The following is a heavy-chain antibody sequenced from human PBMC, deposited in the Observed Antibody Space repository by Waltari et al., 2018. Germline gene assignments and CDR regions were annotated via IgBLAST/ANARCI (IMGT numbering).Heavy chain of an antibody. D-gene: IGHD5-12*01. Sequence: QVQLVQSGAEVTKPGSSVKVSCKASGGTFSSYAISWVRPAPGQGLEWMGGIIPIFGTANYAQKFQGRVTITADESTSTAYMELSSLRSEDTAVYYCARPIVEMATINYYYYYGMDVWGQGTTVTVSS. CDR2: IIPIFGTA. CDR3: ARPIVEMATINYYYYYGMDV. V-gene: IGHV1-69*01. CDR1: GGTFSSYA. J-gene: IGHJ6*02.